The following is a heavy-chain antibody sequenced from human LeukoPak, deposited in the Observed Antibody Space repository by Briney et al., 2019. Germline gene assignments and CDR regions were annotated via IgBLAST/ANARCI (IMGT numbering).Heavy chain of an antibody. V-gene: IGHV1-46*01. Sequence: ASVKVSCKASGYTFTNYYMRWVRQAPGQGLEWMGIINPSGGTTSYAQKFQGRVTMTRDTSTSTVYMDLSSLRSEDTAVYYCARDEGSTARFWGQGTLVTVSS. D-gene: IGHD5/OR15-5a*01. J-gene: IGHJ4*02. CDR2: INPSGGTT. CDR3: ARDEGSTARF. CDR1: GYTFTNYY.